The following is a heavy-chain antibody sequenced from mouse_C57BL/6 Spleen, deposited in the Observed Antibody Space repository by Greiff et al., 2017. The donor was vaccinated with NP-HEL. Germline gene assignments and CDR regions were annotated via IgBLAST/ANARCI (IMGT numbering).Heavy chain of an antibody. Sequence: EVQLVESEGGLVQPGSSMKLSCTASGFTFSDYYMAWVRQVPEKGLEWVANINYDGSSTYYLDSLKSRFIISRDNAKNILYLQMSSLKSEDTATYYCARVGVYYYGSSYWWYFDVWGTGTTVTVSS. CDR2: INYDGSST. CDR1: GFTFSDYY. J-gene: IGHJ1*03. D-gene: IGHD1-1*01. CDR3: ARVGVYYYGSSYWWYFDV. V-gene: IGHV5-16*01.